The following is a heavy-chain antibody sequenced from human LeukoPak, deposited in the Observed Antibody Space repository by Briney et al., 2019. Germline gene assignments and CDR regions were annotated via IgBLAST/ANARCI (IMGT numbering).Heavy chain of an antibody. V-gene: IGHV4-34*01. J-gene: IGHJ4*02. D-gene: IGHD2-8*01. CDR2: IYYTGST. CDR3: ARGLNGRGDFDY. CDR1: GGSFSSYF. Sequence: SETLSLTCAVYGGSFSSYFWAWIRQPPEKGLEWIGGIYYTGSTYYNPSLKSRVTISVDTSKNQFSLRLSSVTAADTAVYYCARGLNGRGDFDYWGQGTLVTVSS.